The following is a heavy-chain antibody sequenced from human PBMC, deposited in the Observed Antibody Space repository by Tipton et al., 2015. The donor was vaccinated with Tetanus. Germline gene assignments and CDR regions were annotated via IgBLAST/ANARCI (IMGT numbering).Heavy chain of an antibody. Sequence: GLVKPSETLSLTCSVSGGSVIGEFWSWIRQPPGMGLEWIGYFSYSGSSNYNPSLKSRVTISGDTSKNQFSLKLSSVTPADTAVYYCARGSSVWSWYMQHWGQGTLVTVSS. J-gene: IGHJ1*01. CDR3: ARGSSVWSWYMQH. D-gene: IGHD2-2*01. CDR1: GGSVIGEF. V-gene: IGHV4-59*02. CDR2: FSYSGSS.